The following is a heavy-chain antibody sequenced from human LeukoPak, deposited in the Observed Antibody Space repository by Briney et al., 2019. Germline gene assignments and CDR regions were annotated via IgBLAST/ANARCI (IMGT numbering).Heavy chain of an antibody. CDR1: AFIFSSYD. CDR2: ISHDGTNK. V-gene: IGHV3-30*18. D-gene: IGHD2-8*01. Sequence: GRPLRLSCAASAFIFSSYDMHWVRQAPGKGLEWVALISHDGTNKQYADSVKGRFTISRDNSKNTLYLQMNSLRAEDTAVYYCVKDGLMRFFDYWGQGTLVTVSS. J-gene: IGHJ4*02. CDR3: VKDGLMRFFDY.